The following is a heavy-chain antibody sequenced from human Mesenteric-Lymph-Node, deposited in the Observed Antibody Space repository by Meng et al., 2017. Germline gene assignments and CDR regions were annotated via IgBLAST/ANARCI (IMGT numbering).Heavy chain of an antibody. CDR1: GGSFSGYY. CDR3: ARRDGSGIISNDY. D-gene: IGHD3-10*01. CDR2: INHSGST. V-gene: IGHV4-34*01. Sequence: ESLKISCAVYGGSFSGYYWSWIRQPPGKGLEWIGEINHSGSTNYNPSLKSRVTISVDTSKNQFSLKLSSVTAADTAVYYCARRDGSGIISNDYWGQGTLVTVSS. J-gene: IGHJ4*02.